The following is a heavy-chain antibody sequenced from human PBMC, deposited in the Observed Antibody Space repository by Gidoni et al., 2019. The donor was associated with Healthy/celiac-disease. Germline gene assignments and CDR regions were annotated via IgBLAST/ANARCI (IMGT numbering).Heavy chain of an antibody. D-gene: IGHD6-13*01. J-gene: IGHJ6*02. CDR2: IYPGDSDT. V-gene: IGHV5-51*01. CDR1: GYSFTSYW. CDR3: ARARIAAAGTGYYYYGMDV. Sequence: EVQLVQSGAEVKKPGESLKISCKGSGYSFTSYWIGWVRQMSGKGLEWMGIIYPGDSDTRYSPSFQGQVTISVDKSISTAYLQWSSLKASDTAMYYCARARIAAAGTGYYYYGMDVWGQGTTVTVSS.